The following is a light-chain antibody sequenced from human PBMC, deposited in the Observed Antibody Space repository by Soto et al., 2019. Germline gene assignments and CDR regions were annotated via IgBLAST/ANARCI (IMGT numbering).Light chain of an antibody. CDR3: QQLNSFPFT. Sequence: IQLTQSPSSLSASVGDRVTITCPASQGISSYLAWYQQKPGKAPKLLIYSASTLQSGVPSRFSGSGSGTGFTLTISNLQPEDFATYYCQQLNSFPFTFGGGTRVEIK. V-gene: IGKV1-9*01. CDR2: SAS. CDR1: QGISSY. J-gene: IGKJ4*01.